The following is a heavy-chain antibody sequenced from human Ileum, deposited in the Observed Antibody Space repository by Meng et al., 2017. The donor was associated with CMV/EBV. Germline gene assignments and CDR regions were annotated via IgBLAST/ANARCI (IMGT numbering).Heavy chain of an antibody. J-gene: IGHJ4*03. V-gene: IGHV5-51*01. Sequence: GESLKISCKGSGYSFNSYWIGWVRQLPGTGLEWVGVIYYDDSGTSYSPSFQGQVTISADKSISTAYLQLSSLTAADTAMYYCARGEHSGYFDYWGQGTLVTVSS. CDR1: GYSFNSYW. CDR3: ARGEHSGYFDY. D-gene: IGHD3-22*01. CDR2: IYYDDSGT.